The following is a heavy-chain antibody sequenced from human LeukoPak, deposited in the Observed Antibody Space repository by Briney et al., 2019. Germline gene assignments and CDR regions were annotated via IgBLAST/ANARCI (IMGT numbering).Heavy chain of an antibody. V-gene: IGHV1-69*04. CDR3: ARGEDYARGNQDWFDP. CDR1: GGTFSSYA. CDR2: IIPILGIA. Sequence: ASVKVSCKASGGTFSSYAISWVRQAPGQGLEWMGRIIPILGIANYAQKFQGRVTITADKSTGTAYMELSSLRSEDTAVYYCARGEDYARGNQDWFDPWGQGTLVTVSS. J-gene: IGHJ5*02. D-gene: IGHD4-17*01.